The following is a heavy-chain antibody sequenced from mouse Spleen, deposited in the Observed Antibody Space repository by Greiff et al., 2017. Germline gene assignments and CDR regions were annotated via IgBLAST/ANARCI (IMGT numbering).Heavy chain of an antibody. CDR2: INPNYGTT. CDR3: ARSDYGSSYYAMDY. Sequence: LQESGPELVKPGASVKISCKASGYSFTDYNMNWVKQSNGKSLEWIGVINPNYGTTSYNQKFKGKATLTVDQSSSTAYMQLNSLTSEDSAVYYCARSDYGSSYYAMDYWGQGTSVTVSS. D-gene: IGHD1-1*01. J-gene: IGHJ4*01. V-gene: IGHV1-39*01. CDR1: GYSFTDYN.